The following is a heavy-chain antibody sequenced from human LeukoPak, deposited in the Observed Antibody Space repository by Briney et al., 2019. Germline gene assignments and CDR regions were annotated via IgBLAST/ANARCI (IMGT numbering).Heavy chain of an antibody. CDR3: VSFYETY. CDR1: GFTVSSNY. V-gene: IGHV3-53*01. Sequence: HPGGSLRLSCAASGFTVSSNYMSWVRQAPGKGLEWVSVIYSGGSTYYADSVKGRFTISKDNAKNTVYLQMNSLRAEDTAVYYCVSFYETYWGRGTLVTVSS. D-gene: IGHD2/OR15-2a*01. J-gene: IGHJ4*02. CDR2: IYSGGST.